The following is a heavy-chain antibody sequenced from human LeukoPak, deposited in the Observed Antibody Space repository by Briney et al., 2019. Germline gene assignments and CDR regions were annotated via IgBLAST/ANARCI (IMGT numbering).Heavy chain of an antibody. Sequence: GGSLRLSCAASGFTFSSYGMHWVRQAPGKGLEWVAFIRYDGSNKYYADSVKGRFTISRDNSKNTLYLQMNSLRAEDTAAYYCAKDRGGCSSTSCYPKVSTFGGQGTMVTVSS. J-gene: IGHJ4*02. CDR3: AKDRGGCSSTSCYPKVSTF. D-gene: IGHD2-2*01. CDR2: IRYDGSNK. V-gene: IGHV3-30*02. CDR1: GFTFSSYG.